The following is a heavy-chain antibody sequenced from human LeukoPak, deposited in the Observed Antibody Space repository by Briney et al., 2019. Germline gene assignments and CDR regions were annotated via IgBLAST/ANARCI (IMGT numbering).Heavy chain of an antibody. CDR2: IHYTGAT. CDR3: ARGNILTGYCFDF. Sequence: LETLSLTCAVYGGSITGYYWSWIRQTPGRGLEWVGEIHYTGATSYNPSLKSRATISTDTSKNQFSLRLSSVTAADTAVHYCARGNILTGYCFDFWGQGALVTVSS. CDR1: GGSITGYY. J-gene: IGHJ4*02. V-gene: IGHV4-34*01. D-gene: IGHD3-9*01.